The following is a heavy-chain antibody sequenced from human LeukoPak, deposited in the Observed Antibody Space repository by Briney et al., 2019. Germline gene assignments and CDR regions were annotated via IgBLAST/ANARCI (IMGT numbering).Heavy chain of an antibody. D-gene: IGHD4-11*01. CDR1: GYSISSGYY. Sequence: SETLSLTCTVSGYSISSGYYWGWIRQPPGKGLEWIGSIYHSGSTYYNPSLKSRVTISVDTSKNQFSLKLSSVTVADTAVYYCARVVMTTVTTYYFDYWGQGTLVTVSS. CDR2: IYHSGST. CDR3: ARVVMTTVTTYYFDY. J-gene: IGHJ4*02. V-gene: IGHV4-38-2*02.